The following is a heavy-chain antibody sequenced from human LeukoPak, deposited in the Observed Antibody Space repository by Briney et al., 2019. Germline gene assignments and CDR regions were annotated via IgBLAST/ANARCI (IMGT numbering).Heavy chain of an antibody. V-gene: IGHV3-23*01. J-gene: IGHJ2*01. D-gene: IGHD6-6*01. Sequence: PGGSLRLSCAASGFTFSSYAMSWVRQAPGKGLEWVSSISGSGGSTYNADSVKGRFNISRDNSKNTLYLQMNSLRAEDTAVYYCARGPSFGGSSRFDLWGRGTLVIVSS. CDR3: ARGPSFGGSSRFDL. CDR2: ISGSGGST. CDR1: GFTFSSYA.